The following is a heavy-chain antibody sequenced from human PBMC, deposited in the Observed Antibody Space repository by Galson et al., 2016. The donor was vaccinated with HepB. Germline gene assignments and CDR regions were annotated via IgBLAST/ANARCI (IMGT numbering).Heavy chain of an antibody. CDR1: GFSVSGKY. D-gene: IGHD2-21*02. CDR3: GGHGGDSA. Sequence: SLRLSCAASGFSVSGKYMSWARQAPGKGLEWVSAIFSGDATYYRDSVKGRFTISREISKNTLYLEMNSLRAEDTAIYYCGGHGGDSAWGQGTLVTVSS. V-gene: IGHV3-53*01. CDR2: IFSGDAT. J-gene: IGHJ4*02.